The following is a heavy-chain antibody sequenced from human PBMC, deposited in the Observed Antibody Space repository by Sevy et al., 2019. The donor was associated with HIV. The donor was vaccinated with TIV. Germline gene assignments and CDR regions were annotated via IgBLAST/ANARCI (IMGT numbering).Heavy chain of an antibody. CDR3: ARDQGSYPYSPGRY. D-gene: IGHD3-16*01. CDR1: GFTFNAYG. CDR2: ASFDGNVK. J-gene: IGHJ4*01. V-gene: IGHV3-30*03. Sequence: GGSLRLSCEASGFTFNAYGMHWVRLAPGKGLEWVSVASFDGNVKYYADSVKGRFTISRDNSKNTLHLQMNSLRPEDTAVYYWARDQGSYPYSPGRYWGQGTLVTVSS.